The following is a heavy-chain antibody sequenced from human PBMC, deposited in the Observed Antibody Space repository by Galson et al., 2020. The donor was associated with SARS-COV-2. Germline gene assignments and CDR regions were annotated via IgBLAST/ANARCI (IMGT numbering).Heavy chain of an antibody. J-gene: IGHJ4*02. CDR2: ISSSGSTI. D-gene: IGHD2-15*01. Sequence: GESLKISCAASGFTFSSYEMNWVRQAPGKGLEWVSYISSSGSTIYYADSVKGRFTISRDNAKNSLYLQMNSLRAEDTAVYYCARDSAYCSGGSCVTTLFDYWGQGTLVTVSS. CDR1: GFTFSSYE. CDR3: ARDSAYCSGGSCVTTLFDY. V-gene: IGHV3-48*03.